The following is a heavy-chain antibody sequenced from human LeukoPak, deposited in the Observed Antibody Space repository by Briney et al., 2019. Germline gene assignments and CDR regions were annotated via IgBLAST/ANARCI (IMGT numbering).Heavy chain of an antibody. CDR2: IYYSGIT. V-gene: IGHV4-59*08. D-gene: IGHD3-10*01. Sequence: SETLSLTCTVSGAPIRSYSWTWTRQSPGKGLEWIGFIYYSGITKYNPSLKSRVTISVDRSKNQFSLRLSSVTAADTAVYYCARGSGYFDSWGQGTLVTVSS. CDR3: ARGSGYFDS. J-gene: IGHJ4*02. CDR1: GAPIRSYS.